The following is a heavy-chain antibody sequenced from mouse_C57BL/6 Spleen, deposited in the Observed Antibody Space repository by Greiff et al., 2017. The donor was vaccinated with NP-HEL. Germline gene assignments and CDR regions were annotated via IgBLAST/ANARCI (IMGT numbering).Heavy chain of an antibody. J-gene: IGHJ1*03. CDR2: ISYDGSN. V-gene: IGHV3-6*01. CDR1: GYSITSGYY. D-gene: IGHD2-2*01. Sequence: EVKLVESGPGLVKPSQSLSLTCSVTGYSITSGYYWNWIRQFPGNKLEWMGYISYDGSNNYNPSLKNRISITRDTSKNQFFLKLNSVTTEDTATYYCARGNGYDGWYFDVWGTGTTVTVSS. CDR3: ARGNGYDGWYFDV.